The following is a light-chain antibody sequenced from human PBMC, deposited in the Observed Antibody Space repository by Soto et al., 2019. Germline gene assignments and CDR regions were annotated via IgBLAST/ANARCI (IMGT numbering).Light chain of an antibody. V-gene: IGLV2-14*01. CDR3: NSYTNSDTVI. CDR1: SSDIGAYHY. J-gene: IGLJ2*01. CDR2: AVN. Sequence: QSALTQAASVSGSPGQSITISCTGTSSDIGAYHYVSWYQQRPGKAPKVLIYAVNNPPSGISDRFSGSKSGNTASLTISGLQAEDEAVYYCNSYTNSDTVIFGGGTKLTVL.